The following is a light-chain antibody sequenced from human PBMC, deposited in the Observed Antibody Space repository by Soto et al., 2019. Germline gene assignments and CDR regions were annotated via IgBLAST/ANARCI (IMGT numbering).Light chain of an antibody. CDR3: ASWDDSLNEVL. Sequence: QAVVTQPPSASATPGQRVTISCSGTSSNIGSYNVNWYQQFPGTAPKLLIYGNSLRPSGVPDRFSGSKSGTSASLAISGLQSEDDGVYYCASWDDSLNEVLFGGGTKVTVL. V-gene: IGLV1-44*01. CDR1: SSNIGSYN. CDR2: GNS. J-gene: IGLJ3*02.